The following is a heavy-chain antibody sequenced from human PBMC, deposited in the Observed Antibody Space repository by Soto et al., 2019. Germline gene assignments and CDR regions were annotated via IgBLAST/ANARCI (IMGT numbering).Heavy chain of an antibody. D-gene: IGHD3-10*01. V-gene: IGHV3-66*01. CDR1: GFTVSSNY. CDR2: IYSGGST. Sequence: GGSLRLSCAASGFTVSSNYMSWVRQAPGKGLEWVSVIYSGGSTYYADSVKGRFTISRDNSKNTLYLQMNSLRAEDTAVYYCARGRRLLWFGESGNDFDYWGQGTLVTVSS. CDR3: ARGRRLLWFGESGNDFDY. J-gene: IGHJ4*02.